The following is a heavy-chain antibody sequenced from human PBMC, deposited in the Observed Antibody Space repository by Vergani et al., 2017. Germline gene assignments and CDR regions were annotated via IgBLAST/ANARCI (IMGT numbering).Heavy chain of an antibody. D-gene: IGHD2-15*01. CDR3: ARALLGYCSGGSCYPYYFDY. Sequence: QVQLVQSGAEVKKPGASVKVSCKASGYTFTSYGISWVRQAPGKGLEWMGWISAYNGNTNYAQKLQGRVTMTTDTATSTAYMELRSLRSDDTAVYYCARALLGYCSGGSCYPYYFDYWGQGTLVTVSS. J-gene: IGHJ4*02. CDR1: GYTFTSYG. V-gene: IGHV1-18*01. CDR2: ISAYNGNT.